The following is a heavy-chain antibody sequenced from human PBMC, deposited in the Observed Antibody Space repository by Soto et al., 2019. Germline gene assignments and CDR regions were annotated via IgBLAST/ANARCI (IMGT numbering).Heavy chain of an antibody. V-gene: IGHV3-23*01. CDR1: GFTISSYA. CDR2: ISDRGATT. CDR3: AKDKPGTTSFDY. D-gene: IGHD1-1*01. J-gene: IGHJ4*03. Sequence: EVQLLESGGGLVQPGGSLRLSCAASGFTISSYAMSWVRQAPGKGLEWVSAISDRGATTHYADSVKGRFTISRDTSKNTLYLQMNTLRAEDTAVYYCAKDKPGTTSFDYWGQGTTVTVSS.